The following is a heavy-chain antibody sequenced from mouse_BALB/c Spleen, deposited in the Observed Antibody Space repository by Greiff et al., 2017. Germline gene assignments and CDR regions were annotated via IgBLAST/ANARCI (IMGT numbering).Heavy chain of an antibody. Sequence: EVQLQQSGAELVRPGASVKLSCTASGFNIKDYYMHWVKQRPEQGLEWIGWIDPENGDTEYAPKFQGKATMTADTSSNTAYLQLSSLTSEDTAVYDCNAVSITTQYAMDYWGQGTSVTVSS. CDR2: IDPENGDT. CDR1: GFNIKDYY. J-gene: IGHJ4*01. D-gene: IGHD2-4*01. V-gene: IGHV14-4*02. CDR3: NAVSITTQYAMDY.